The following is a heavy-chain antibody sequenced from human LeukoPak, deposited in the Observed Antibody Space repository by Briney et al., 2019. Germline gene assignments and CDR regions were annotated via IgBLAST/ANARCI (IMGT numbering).Heavy chain of an antibody. D-gene: IGHD2/OR15-2a*01. CDR3: STARPPASFRFDY. Sequence: PGGSLRLSCAAFGFTFNNAWMSWVRQAPGKGLEWVGRIKSKTDGGTTDYAAPVKGRFTISRDDSKNTLYLQLNSLKTEDTAVYYCSTARPPASFRFDYWGQGTLVTVSS. J-gene: IGHJ4*02. V-gene: IGHV3-15*01. CDR2: IKSKTDGGTT. CDR1: GFTFNNAW.